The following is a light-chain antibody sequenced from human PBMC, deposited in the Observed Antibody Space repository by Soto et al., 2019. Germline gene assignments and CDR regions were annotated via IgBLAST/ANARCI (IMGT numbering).Light chain of an antibody. CDR3: QQTHSVPRT. J-gene: IGKJ4*01. CDR1: ESITKY. CDR2: GAS. V-gene: IGKV1-39*01. Sequence: DVQLTQSPSSLSASVGDRVSITCRASESITKYLSWYQQKPGKAPKLLIYGASSLQSGVPLRFGVSGFGTDFTLNISSLQPEDFATYYCQQTHSVPRTFGGGTKVEI.